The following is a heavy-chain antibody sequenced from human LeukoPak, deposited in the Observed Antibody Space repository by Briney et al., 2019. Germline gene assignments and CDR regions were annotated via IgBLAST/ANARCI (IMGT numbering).Heavy chain of an antibody. J-gene: IGHJ4*02. CDR1: EFTFRNFW. CDR3: ARVPYSSSWSPFDY. D-gene: IGHD6-13*01. CDR2: ISYDGSNK. V-gene: IGHV3-30*03. Sequence: GGSLRLSCAASEFTFRNFWMHWVRQAPGKGLEWVAVISYDGSNKYYADSVKGRFTISRDNSKNTLYLQMNSLRAEDTAVYYCARVPYSSSWSPFDYWGQGTLVAVSS.